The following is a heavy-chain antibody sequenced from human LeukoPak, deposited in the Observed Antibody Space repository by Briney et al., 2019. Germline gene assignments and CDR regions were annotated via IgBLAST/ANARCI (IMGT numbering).Heavy chain of an antibody. D-gene: IGHD3-22*01. CDR3: ARAVSGYYYTAPSKYYYYYYGMDV. CDR1: GDRVSSNSAA. Sequence: SQTLSLTCAISGDRVSSNSAAWNWIRQSPSRGLEWLGRTYYRSKWYNDYAVSVKSRITINPDTSKNQFSLQLNSVTPEDTAVYYCARAVSGYYYTAPSKYYYYYYGMDVWGQGTTVTVSS. J-gene: IGHJ6*02. V-gene: IGHV6-1*01. CDR2: TYYRSKWYN.